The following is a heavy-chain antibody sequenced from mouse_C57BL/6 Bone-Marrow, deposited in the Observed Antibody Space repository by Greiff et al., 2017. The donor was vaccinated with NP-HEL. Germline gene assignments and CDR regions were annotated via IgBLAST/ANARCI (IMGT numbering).Heavy chain of an antibody. CDR3: TRGYYYGSSYYAMDY. CDR2: IYPGNSDT. D-gene: IGHD1-1*01. J-gene: IGHJ4*01. CDR1: GYTFTSYW. Sequence: EVMLVESGTVLARPGASVKMSCKTSGYTFTSYWMHWVKQRPGQGLEWIGAIYPGNSDTSYNQKFKGKAKLTAVTSASTAYMELSSLTNEDSAVYYCTRGYYYGSSYYAMDYWGQGTSVTVSS. V-gene: IGHV1-5*01.